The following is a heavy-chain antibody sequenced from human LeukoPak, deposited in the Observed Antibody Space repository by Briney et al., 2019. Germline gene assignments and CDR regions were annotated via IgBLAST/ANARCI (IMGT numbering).Heavy chain of an antibody. Sequence: GGSLRLSCAASGFTVSSNYMSWIRQAPGKGLEWVSYISSSSSYTNYADSVKGRFTISRDNAKNSLYLQMNSLRAEDTAVYYCARGSSGWYDYWGQGTLVTVSS. CDR2: ISSSSSYT. D-gene: IGHD6-19*01. J-gene: IGHJ4*02. V-gene: IGHV3-11*06. CDR1: GFTVSSNY. CDR3: ARGSSGWYDY.